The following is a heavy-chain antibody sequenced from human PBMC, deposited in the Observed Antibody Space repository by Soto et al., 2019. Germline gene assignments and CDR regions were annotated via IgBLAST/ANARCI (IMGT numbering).Heavy chain of an antibody. J-gene: IGHJ6*02. Sequence: PGGSLRLSCAASGFTFSSYWMSWVRQVPGKGLEWVSGISWNSGSMDYADSVKGRFTISRDNAKNSLYLQMNSLRAEDTALYYCAKALRYFDWSVGMDVWGQGTTVTVSS. CDR1: GFTFSSYW. CDR2: ISWNSGSM. D-gene: IGHD3-9*01. CDR3: AKALRYFDWSVGMDV. V-gene: IGHV3-9*01.